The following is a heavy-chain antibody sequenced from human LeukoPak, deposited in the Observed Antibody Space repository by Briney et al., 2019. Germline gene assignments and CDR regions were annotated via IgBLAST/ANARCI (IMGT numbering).Heavy chain of an antibody. CDR2: INPNSGDT. CDR1: GYTFTGYY. Sequence: GASVKVSCKASGYTFTGYYIHWVRQAPGQGLEWMGWINPNSGDTNYAQKFQGEDTMTRDTSISTAYMELSRLRSDDTAVYYCARESFSRGWYGGAFGDWGQGTLVTVSS. V-gene: IGHV1-2*02. J-gene: IGHJ4*02. D-gene: IGHD6-19*01. CDR3: ARESFSRGWYGGAFGD.